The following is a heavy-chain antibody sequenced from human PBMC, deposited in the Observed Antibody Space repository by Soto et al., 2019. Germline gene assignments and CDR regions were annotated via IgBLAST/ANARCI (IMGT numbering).Heavy chain of an antibody. CDR2: IFYLGSS. Sequence: SETLSLTCTVSGDSIISSDFYWGSVRQPPVKGLEWIGSIFYLGSSYYNPSLKSRVTMPVDTSKNQFSLRLRSVTAADTALYFCARHSLALRKNNWFDPRGPGIMVTVYS. J-gene: IGHJ5*02. V-gene: IGHV4-39*01. CDR1: GDSIISSDFY. D-gene: IGHD3-3*02. CDR3: ARHSLALRKNNWFDP.